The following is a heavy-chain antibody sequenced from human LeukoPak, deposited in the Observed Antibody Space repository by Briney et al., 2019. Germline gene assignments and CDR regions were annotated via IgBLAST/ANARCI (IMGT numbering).Heavy chain of an antibody. CDR2: IKQDGSEK. V-gene: IGHV3-7*01. D-gene: IGHD3-22*01. CDR1: GFTFSNYW. CDR3: ATTMILAPFDY. Sequence: PGGSLRLSCAASGFTFSNYWMSWVRQAPGEGREWLANIKQDGSEKYYVDSVKGRFTISRDNAKNSLYLQMNSLRAEDTAVYYCATTMILAPFDYWGQGTLVTVSS. J-gene: IGHJ4*02.